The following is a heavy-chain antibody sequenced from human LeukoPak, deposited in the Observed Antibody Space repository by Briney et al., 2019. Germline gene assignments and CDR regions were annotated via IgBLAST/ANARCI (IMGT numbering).Heavy chain of an antibody. CDR3: ARDRITIFGVGRENYFDY. J-gene: IGHJ4*02. V-gene: IGHV3-30-3*01. Sequence: GGSLRLSCAASGFTFSSYAMHWVRQAPGKGLEWVAVISYDGSNKYYADSVKGRFTISRDNSKNTLYLQMNSLRAEDTAVYYCARDRITIFGVGRENYFDYWGQGTLVTVSS. D-gene: IGHD3-3*01. CDR2: ISYDGSNK. CDR1: GFTFSSYA.